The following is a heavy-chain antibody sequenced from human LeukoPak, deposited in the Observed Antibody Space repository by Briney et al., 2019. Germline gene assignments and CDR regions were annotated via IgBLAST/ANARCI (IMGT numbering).Heavy chain of an antibody. V-gene: IGHV3-15*01. CDR1: GFTFSNAW. J-gene: IGHJ4*02. Sequence: GGSLRLSCAASGFTFSNAWMSWVRQPPGKGLEWVGRIKSKTDGGTTDYAAPVKGRFTISRDDSKNTLYLQMNSLKTEDTAVYYCTTYSGSYSPGGDFDYWGQGTLVTVSS. CDR3: TTYSGSYSPGGDFDY. CDR2: IKSKTDGGTT. D-gene: IGHD1-26*01.